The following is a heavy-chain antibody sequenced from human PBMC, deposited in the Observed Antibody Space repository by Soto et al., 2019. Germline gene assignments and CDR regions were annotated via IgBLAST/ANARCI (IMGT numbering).Heavy chain of an antibody. CDR1: GFTVSSKY. J-gene: IGHJ6*03. CDR3: ARDDILCSGGSCYGVPMDV. D-gene: IGHD2-15*01. V-gene: IGHV3-66*01. CDR2: IQSGGTT. Sequence: EVQLVESGGGLVQPGGSLRLSCAASGFTVSSKYMSWVRQAPGKGLEWVSLIQSGGTTYYADSVKSRFTISRDSSKNMLHLQMDSLRDEDTAVYYCARDDILCSGGSCYGVPMDVGGKGTTVTVSS.